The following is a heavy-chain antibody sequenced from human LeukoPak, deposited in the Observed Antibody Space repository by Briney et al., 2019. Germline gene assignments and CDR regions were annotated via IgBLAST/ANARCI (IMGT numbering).Heavy chain of an antibody. D-gene: IGHD2-2*01. Sequence: PGGSLRLSCAASGFTFSNAWMSWVRQAPGKGLEWVGRIKRKTDGGTTDYAAPVKGRFTISRDDSKNTLYLQMNSLKTEDTAVYYCTAIVVPAAMFPGLTENDYWGQGTLVTVSS. V-gene: IGHV3-15*01. CDR2: IKRKTDGGTT. CDR1: GFTFSNAW. J-gene: IGHJ4*02. CDR3: TAIVVPAAMFPGLTENDY.